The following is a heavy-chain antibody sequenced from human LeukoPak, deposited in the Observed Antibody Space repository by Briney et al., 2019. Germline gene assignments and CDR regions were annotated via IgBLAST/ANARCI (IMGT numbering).Heavy chain of an antibody. V-gene: IGHV1-18*01. CDR3: AREGAQYQLRTYMDV. CDR2: ISAYNGNT. CDR1: GYTFTSYG. D-gene: IGHD2-2*01. Sequence: ASVKVSCKASGYTFTSYGISWVRQAPGQGLEWMGWISAYNGNTNYAQKLQGRVTMTTDTSTSTAYMELRSPRSDDTAVYYCAREGAQYQLRTYMDVWGKGTTVTVSS. J-gene: IGHJ6*03.